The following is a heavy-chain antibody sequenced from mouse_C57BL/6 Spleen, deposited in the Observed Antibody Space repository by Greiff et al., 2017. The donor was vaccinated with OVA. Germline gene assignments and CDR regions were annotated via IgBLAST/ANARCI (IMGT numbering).Heavy chain of an antibody. V-gene: IGHV1-42*01. CDR2: INPSTGGT. D-gene: IGHD2-5*01. J-gene: IGHJ2*01. Sequence: DVQLQESGPELVKPGASVKISCKASGYSFTGYYMNWVKQSPEKSLEWIGEINPSTGGTTYNQKFKAKATLTVDKSSSTAYMQLKSLTSEDSAVYYCATYYSNSYFDYWGQGTTLTVSS. CDR1: GYSFTGYY. CDR3: ATYYSNSYFDY.